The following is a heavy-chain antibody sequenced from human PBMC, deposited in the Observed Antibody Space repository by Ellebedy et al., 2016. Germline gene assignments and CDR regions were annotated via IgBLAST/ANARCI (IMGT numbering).Heavy chain of an antibody. Sequence: GESLKISXAPSGLTVSSFFMSWVRQAPGKGLEWVSTISCDGYNTYLADSVRGRFTISRDNSKNTLYLQMNNLRVDDTALYYCRQGHYFDQWGQGGLVTVSS. V-gene: IGHV3-23*01. CDR2: ISCDGYNT. J-gene: IGHJ4*02. CDR1: GLTVSSFF. CDR3: RQGHYFDQ.